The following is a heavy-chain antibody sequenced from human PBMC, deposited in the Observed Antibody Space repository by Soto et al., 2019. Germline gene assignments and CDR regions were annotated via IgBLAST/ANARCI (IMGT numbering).Heavy chain of an antibody. D-gene: IGHD3-22*01. V-gene: IGHV3-66*01. CDR2: IYSGGST. Sequence: EVQLVESGGGLVQPGGSLRLSCAASGFTVSNNYMTWVRQAPGKGLEWVSVIYSGGSTYYADSVKGRFTLSRDNSKNTLYLQMNSLRAEDTAVYYCARGYDSSGFYYDYWGQRTLVTVSS. CDR3: ARGYDSSGFYYDY. J-gene: IGHJ4*02. CDR1: GFTVSNNY.